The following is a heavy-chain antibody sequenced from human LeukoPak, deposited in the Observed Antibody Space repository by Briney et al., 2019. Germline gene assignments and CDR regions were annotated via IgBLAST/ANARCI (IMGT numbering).Heavy chain of an antibody. J-gene: IGHJ5*02. Sequence: SQTLSLTCTVSGGSISSGDYYWTWIRQPPGKGLEWIGYIYYSGSTYYNPSLKSRIITSIDTSKYQFSLQLSSVTAADTAVYYCARGLGGWFDPWGQGGLVTVSS. V-gene: IGHV4-30-4*01. D-gene: IGHD3/OR15-3a*01. CDR3: ARGLGGWFDP. CDR2: IYYSGST. CDR1: GGSISSGDYY.